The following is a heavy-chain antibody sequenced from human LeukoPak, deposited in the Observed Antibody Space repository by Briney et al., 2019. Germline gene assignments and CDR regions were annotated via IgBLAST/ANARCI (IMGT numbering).Heavy chain of an antibody. CDR2: INHNGST. D-gene: IGHD3-3*01. CDR3: ASARFRYYFDH. V-gene: IGHV4-34*01. Sequence: SETLSLTCAVYGGSFSGYHWSWIRQPPGKGLEWLGEINHNGSTNYNPSLKSRVTISVDTSKSQFSLKLSSETAADTAVYYCASARFRYYFDHWGQGTLVTVSS. J-gene: IGHJ4*02. CDR1: GGSFSGYH.